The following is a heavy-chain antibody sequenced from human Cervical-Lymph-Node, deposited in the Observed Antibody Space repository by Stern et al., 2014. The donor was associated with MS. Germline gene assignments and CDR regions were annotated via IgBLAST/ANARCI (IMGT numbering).Heavy chain of an antibody. D-gene: IGHD3-10*01. CDR2: IWYDGSKT. CDR1: GFGFSGYG. V-gene: IGHV3-33*01. Sequence: VQLVESGGGVVQPGNSLRLSCAASGFGFSGYGMHWVRQAPGKGLEWVALIWYDGSKTYYADSVKGRFTISRDKSRNMLYVQMNSLGAEDTAVYYCARAFGVRGVIDYWGQGTMVTVSS. J-gene: IGHJ4*02. CDR3: ARAFGVRGVIDY.